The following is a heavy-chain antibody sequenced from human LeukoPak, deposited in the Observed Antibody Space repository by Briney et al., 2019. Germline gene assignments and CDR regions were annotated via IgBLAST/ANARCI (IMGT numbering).Heavy chain of an antibody. CDR3: ARSYDFDI. CDR1: GGSIIGYH. J-gene: IGHJ3*02. Sequence: SGTLSLTCTVTGGSIIGYHGSWIRQPPGMGLEWIGYIYSSETTEYKPSLKSRVTISADTSKNQFSLKLTSVTAADTAIYYCARSYDFDIWGQGTMVTVSS. V-gene: IGHV4-4*08. CDR2: IYSSETT.